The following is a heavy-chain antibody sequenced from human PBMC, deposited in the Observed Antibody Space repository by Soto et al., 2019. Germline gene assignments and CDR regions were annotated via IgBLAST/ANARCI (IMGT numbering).Heavy chain of an antibody. Sequence: QVQLVQSGAEVKKPGSSVKVSCKASGGTFSSYAISWVRQAPGQGLEWMGGIIPIFGTANYAQKFQGRVTITADESTSTAYMELSSLRSEDTAVYYCARRLQFECYYGMDVWGQGTTVTVSS. CDR2: IIPIFGTA. CDR3: ARRLQFECYYGMDV. J-gene: IGHJ6*02. V-gene: IGHV1-69*12. D-gene: IGHD5-12*01. CDR1: GGTFSSYA.